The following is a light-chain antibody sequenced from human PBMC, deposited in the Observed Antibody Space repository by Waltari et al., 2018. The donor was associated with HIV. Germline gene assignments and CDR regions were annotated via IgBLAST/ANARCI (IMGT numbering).Light chain of an antibody. V-gene: IGLV3-25*03. J-gene: IGLJ2*01. CDR1: ALPKQY. Sequence: SYELTQPPSVSVSPGQTARITCSGDALPKQYAYWYQQKPGQAPVLVIYKDSERPSGIPERFSGSSSGTTVTLTISGVQAEDEADYYCQSADSSEDVVFGGGTKLTVL. CDR3: QSADSSEDVV. CDR2: KDS.